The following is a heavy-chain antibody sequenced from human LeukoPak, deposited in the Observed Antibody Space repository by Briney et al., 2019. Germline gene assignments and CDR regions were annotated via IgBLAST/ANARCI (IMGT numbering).Heavy chain of an antibody. D-gene: IGHD2-21*02. J-gene: IGHJ4*02. CDR2: ISYDGSNK. V-gene: IGHV3-30*18. Sequence: GGSLRLSCAASGFTFSSYGMHWVRQAPGKGLEWVAVISYDGSNKYYADSVKGRFTISRDNSKNTLYLQMNSLRAEDTAVYYCAKDRAYCGGDCYSPSFDYWGQGTLVTVSS. CDR3: AKDRAYCGGDCYSPSFDY. CDR1: GFTFSSYG.